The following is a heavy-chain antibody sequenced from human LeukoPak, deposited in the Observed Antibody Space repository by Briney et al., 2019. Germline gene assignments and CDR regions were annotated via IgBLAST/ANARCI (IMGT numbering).Heavy chain of an antibody. V-gene: IGHV3-30-3*01. CDR2: ISYDGSNK. Sequence: GGSLRLSCAASGFTFSSYAMHWVRQAPGKGLEWVAVISYDGSNKYYADSVKGRFTISRDNSKNTLYLQMNSLRAEDTAVYYCARESSGGGLDYWGQGTLVTVSS. CDR1: GFTFSSYA. J-gene: IGHJ4*02. CDR3: ARESSGGGLDY. D-gene: IGHD3-10*01.